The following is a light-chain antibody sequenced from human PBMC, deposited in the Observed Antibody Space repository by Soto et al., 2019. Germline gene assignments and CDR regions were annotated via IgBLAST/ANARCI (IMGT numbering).Light chain of an antibody. CDR1: SSNIGSNT. CDR2: NND. J-gene: IGLJ2*01. V-gene: IGLV1-44*01. Sequence: QSVLTQPPSASGTPGQRVTISCSGSSSNIGSNTVNWYQQLPGTAPKLLISNNDQRPSGVPDRFSGSKSGTSASLAISGLQSDDESDYYCAAWDDSRHAVVFGGGTKLTVL. CDR3: AAWDDSRHAVV.